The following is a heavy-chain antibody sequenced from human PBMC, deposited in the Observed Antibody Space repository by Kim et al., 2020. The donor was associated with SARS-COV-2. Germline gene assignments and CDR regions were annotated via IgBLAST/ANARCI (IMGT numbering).Heavy chain of an antibody. D-gene: IGHD2-8*02. Sequence: SETLSLTCTVSGGSISSGGYYWSWIRQHPGKGLEWIGYIYYSGSTYYNPSLKSRVTISVDTSKNQFSLKLSSVTAADTAVYYCARARKDIVLVVYAMGAFDIWGQGTMDTVSS. V-gene: IGHV4-31*03. CDR1: GGSISSGGYY. CDR2: IYYSGST. CDR3: ARARKDIVLVVYAMGAFDI. J-gene: IGHJ3*02.